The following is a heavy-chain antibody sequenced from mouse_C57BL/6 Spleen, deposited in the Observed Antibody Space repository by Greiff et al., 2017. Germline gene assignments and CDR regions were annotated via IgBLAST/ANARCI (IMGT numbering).Heavy chain of an antibody. CDR3: ARRWIYGSSSWFAY. D-gene: IGHD1-1*01. J-gene: IGHJ3*01. CDR1: GYTFTDYN. Sequence: EVQLQQSGPELVKPGASVKIPCKASGYTFTDYNMDWVKQSHGKSLEWIGDINPNNGGTIYNQKFKGKATLTADKSSSTAYMGLRSLTSEYSAVYFCARRWIYGSSSWFAYWGQGTLVTVSA. CDR2: INPNNGGT. V-gene: IGHV1-18*01.